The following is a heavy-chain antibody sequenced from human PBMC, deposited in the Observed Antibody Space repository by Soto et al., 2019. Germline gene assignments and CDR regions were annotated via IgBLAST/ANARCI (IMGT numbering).Heavy chain of an antibody. D-gene: IGHD1-26*01. CDR1: GGSISSYY. V-gene: IGHV4-59*01. CDR2: IYYSGST. Sequence: SETLSLTCTGSGGSISSYYWSWIRQPPGKGLEWIGYIYYSGSTNYNPSLKSRVTISVDTSKSQFSLKLSSVTAADTAVYYCARGSRTDLFDYWGQGTLVTVSS. CDR3: ARGSRTDLFDY. J-gene: IGHJ4*02.